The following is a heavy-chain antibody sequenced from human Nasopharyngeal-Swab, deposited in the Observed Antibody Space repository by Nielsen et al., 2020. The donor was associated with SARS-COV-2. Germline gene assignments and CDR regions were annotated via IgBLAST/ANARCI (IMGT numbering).Heavy chain of an antibody. J-gene: IGHJ4*02. CDR3: ARGFDY. Sequence: SETLSLTCTVSGASLSSYDWSWIRQPPGKGLEWVAYSHYSGSTNYNPSFKSRVTMSVDTSKRQFSLMLTSVTAADTAVYYCARGFDYWGQGTLVTVSS. CDR1: GASLSSYD. V-gene: IGHV4-59*08. CDR2: SHYSGST.